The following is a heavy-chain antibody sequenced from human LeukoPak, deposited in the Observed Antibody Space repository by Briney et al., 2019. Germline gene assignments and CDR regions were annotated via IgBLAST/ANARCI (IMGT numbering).Heavy chain of an antibody. Sequence: SETLSLTCTVSGGSISSYYWSWIRQPPGKGLEWIGYIYYSGSTNYNPSLKSRVTISVDTSKNQFSLKLSSVTAADTAVYYCARDHGSYGLDYWGQGTLATVSS. CDR3: ARDHGSYGLDY. V-gene: IGHV4-59*01. CDR2: IYYSGST. D-gene: IGHD5-18*01. J-gene: IGHJ4*02. CDR1: GGSISSYY.